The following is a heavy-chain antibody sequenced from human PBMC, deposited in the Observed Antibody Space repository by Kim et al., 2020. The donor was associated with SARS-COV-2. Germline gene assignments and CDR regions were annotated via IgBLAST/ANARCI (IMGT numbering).Heavy chain of an antibody. D-gene: IGHD5-12*01. CDR1: GFTVSSNY. CDR2: IYSGGST. CDR3: ASTRRDGYNEDYYYGMDV. V-gene: IGHV3-53*04. J-gene: IGHJ6*02. Sequence: GGSLRLSCAASGFTVSSNYMSWVRQAPGKGLEWVSVIYSGGSTYYADSVKGRFTISRHNSKNTLYLQMNSLRAEDTAVYYCASTRRDGYNEDYYYGMDVWGQGTTVTVSS.